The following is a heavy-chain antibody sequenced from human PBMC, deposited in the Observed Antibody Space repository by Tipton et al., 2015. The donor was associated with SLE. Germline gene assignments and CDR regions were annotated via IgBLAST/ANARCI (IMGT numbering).Heavy chain of an antibody. CDR2: IIPIFGTT. J-gene: IGHJ4*02. V-gene: IGHV1-69*05. Sequence: QSGPEVKKPGSSVKVSCKASGGAFSNYGISWVRQAPGQGLEWMGGIIPIFGTTNYAQKFQGRVTITTDESTSTAYMELSSLRSEDTAVYYCARDKGFFFDYWGQGTLVTVSS. CDR1: GGAFSNYG. D-gene: IGHD2/OR15-2a*01. CDR3: ARDKGFFFDY.